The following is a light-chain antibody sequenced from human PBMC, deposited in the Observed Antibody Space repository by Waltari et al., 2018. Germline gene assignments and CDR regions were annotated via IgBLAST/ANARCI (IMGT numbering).Light chain of an antibody. CDR2: ENT. CDR1: RSNIWNNS. CDR3: GTWESSLSGAV. Sequence: QSVLTQPPSVSAAPGQRVTISCSGGRSNIWNNSVSWYRQFPGTAPKLLIYENTWRPAGVPGRVSGSKSGTSATLDITGLQAGDEADYYCGTWESSLSGAVFGGGTHLTVL. V-gene: IGLV1-51*02. J-gene: IGLJ7*01.